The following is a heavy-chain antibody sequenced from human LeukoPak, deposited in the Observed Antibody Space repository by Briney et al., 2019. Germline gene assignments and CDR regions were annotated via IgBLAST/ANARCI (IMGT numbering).Heavy chain of an antibody. CDR1: GYTLTELS. V-gene: IGHV1-24*01. Sequence: ASVKVSCKVSGYTLTELSMHWVRQAPGKGLEWMGGFDPEDGETIHAQKVQGRVTMTEDTSTDTAYMELSSLRSEDTAVYYCAATPPFEDYSSGWSFDYWGQGTLVTVSS. CDR2: FDPEDGET. D-gene: IGHD6-19*01. J-gene: IGHJ4*02. CDR3: AATPPFEDYSSGWSFDY.